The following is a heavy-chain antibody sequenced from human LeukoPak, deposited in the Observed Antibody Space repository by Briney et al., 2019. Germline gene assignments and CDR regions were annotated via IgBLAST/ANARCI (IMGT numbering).Heavy chain of an antibody. CDR3: ARLVGGPRATMVRGVARYYYMDV. V-gene: IGHV3-48*03. CDR1: GFTFSNYE. Sequence: GGSLRLSCAASGFTFSNYEMNWVRQAPGKGLEWVSYISSSCSTIYYADSVKGRFTISRDNAKNSLYLQMNSLRAEDTAVYYCARLVGGPRATMVRGVARYYYMDVWGKGTTVTISS. CDR2: ISSSCSTI. J-gene: IGHJ6*03. D-gene: IGHD3-10*01.